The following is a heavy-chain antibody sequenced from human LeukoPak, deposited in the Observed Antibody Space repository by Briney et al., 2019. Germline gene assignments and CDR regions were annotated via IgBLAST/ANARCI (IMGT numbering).Heavy chain of an antibody. J-gene: IGHJ4*02. Sequence: SQTLSLTCAVSGGSISSGGYSWSWIRQPPGKGLEWIGYIYYSGSTYYNPSLKSRVTISVDTSKNQFSLKLSSVTAADTAVYYCARDPDRGSGSSNFDYWGQGTLVTVSS. V-gene: IGHV4-30-2*01. CDR3: ARDPDRGSGSSNFDY. CDR2: IYYSGST. CDR1: GGSISSGGYS. D-gene: IGHD6-19*01.